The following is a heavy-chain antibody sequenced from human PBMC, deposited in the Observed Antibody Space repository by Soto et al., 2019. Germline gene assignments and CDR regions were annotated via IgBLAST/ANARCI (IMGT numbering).Heavy chain of an antibody. D-gene: IGHD3-3*01. CDR3: ARVFPQASIFAPHFDY. CDR1: GGTFSSYT. Sequence: SVKVSCKASGGTFSSYTISWVRQAPGQGLEWMGRIIPILGIANYAQKFQGRVTITADKSTSTAYMELSSLRSEDTAVYYCARVFPQASIFAPHFDYWGQGTLVTVSS. CDR2: IIPILGIA. J-gene: IGHJ4*02. V-gene: IGHV1-69*02.